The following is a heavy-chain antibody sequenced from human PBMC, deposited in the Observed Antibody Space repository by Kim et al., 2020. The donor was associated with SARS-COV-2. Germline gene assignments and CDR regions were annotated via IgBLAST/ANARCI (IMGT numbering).Heavy chain of an antibody. CDR1: GYSFTSYW. V-gene: IGHV5-51*01. D-gene: IGHD4-17*01. J-gene: IGHJ4*02. CDR2: IYPGDSDT. Sequence: GESLKISCKGSGYSFTSYWIGWVRQMPGKGPEWMGIIYPGDSDTRYSPSFQGQVTISADKSISTAYLQWSSLKASDTAMYYCARLRASTGDYGDYHFDYWGQGALVTVSS. CDR3: ARLRASTGDYGDYHFDY.